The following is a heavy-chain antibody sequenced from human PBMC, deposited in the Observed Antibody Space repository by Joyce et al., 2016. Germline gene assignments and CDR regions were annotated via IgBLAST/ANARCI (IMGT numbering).Heavy chain of an antibody. D-gene: IGHD1-14*01. CDR2: IIPIYATI. J-gene: IGHJ6*02. Sequence: QVQLVQSGTEVKKPGSSVKVSCKASGGTFSGDAISWVRQAPGQGLEWMGGIIPIYATIYYAQKFQGRVTISADESTSTTYMELSSLRSEDTAVYFCASQPPKYYAMDVWGQGTTVTVSS. V-gene: IGHV1-69*01. CDR3: ASQPPKYYAMDV. CDR1: GGTFSGDA.